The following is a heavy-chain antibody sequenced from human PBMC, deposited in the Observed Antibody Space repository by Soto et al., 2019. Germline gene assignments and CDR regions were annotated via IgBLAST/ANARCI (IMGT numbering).Heavy chain of an antibody. Sequence: QITLKESGPTLVKPTQTLTLTCTFSGFSLSTSGVGVGWIRQPPGKALEWLALIYWDDDKRYSPSLKSSLTITKDTSKNQVVLTMTNMDPVDTATYYCAHRIAVAATRAFDIWGQGTMVTVSS. J-gene: IGHJ3*02. D-gene: IGHD6-19*01. CDR2: IYWDDDK. CDR3: AHRIAVAATRAFDI. CDR1: GFSLSTSGVG. V-gene: IGHV2-5*02.